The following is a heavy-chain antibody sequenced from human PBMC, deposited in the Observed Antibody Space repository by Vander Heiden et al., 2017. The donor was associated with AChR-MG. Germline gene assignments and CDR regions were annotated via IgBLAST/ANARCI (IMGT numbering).Heavy chain of an antibody. CDR3: ARDACSSTSCYWLSYYYYYGMDV. V-gene: IGHV1-18*01. Sequence: QVQLVQSGAEVKKPGASVKVSCKASGYTFTSYGISWVRQAPGQGLEWMGWISAYNGNTNYAQKLQGRVTMTTDTSTSTAYMELRSLRSDDTAVYYCARDACSSTSCYWLSYYYYYGMDVWGQGTTVTVSS. CDR1: GYTFTSYG. CDR2: ISAYNGNT. J-gene: IGHJ6*02. D-gene: IGHD2-2*01.